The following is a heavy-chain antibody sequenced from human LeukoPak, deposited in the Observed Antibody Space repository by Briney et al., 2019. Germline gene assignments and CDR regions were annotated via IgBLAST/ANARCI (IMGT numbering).Heavy chain of an antibody. V-gene: IGHV3-23*01. CDR2: ITGSGGNT. J-gene: IGHJ4*02. D-gene: IGHD3-9*01. Sequence: GASLRLSCAASGFTFSNYAMSWVRQAPGKGLEWVSAITGSGGNTYYADSVKGRFTISRDNSKNTLFLQMNSLRAEDTAVYYCAKWGDYDVLTGYYVSDYWGQGTLVTVSS. CDR3: AKWGDYDVLTGYYVSDY. CDR1: GFTFSNYA.